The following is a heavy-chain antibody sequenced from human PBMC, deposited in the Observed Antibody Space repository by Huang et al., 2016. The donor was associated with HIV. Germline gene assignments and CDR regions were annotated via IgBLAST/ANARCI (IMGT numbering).Heavy chain of an antibody. J-gene: IGHJ2*01. D-gene: IGHD3-10*01. CDR3: ARRGFLDWYFDL. V-gene: IGHV4-39*01. CDR2: IYDTGHA. CDR1: GGSISGSSYF. Sequence: QLQLQESGPGLVKASETLSLTCTVSGGSISGSSYFWGWVRQPPGKGLGWIGRIYDTGHADYNPSRRSRVTIYVDTSKNQFSLKLTSVTAADTAVYYCARRGFLDWYFDLWGRGSLVTVSS.